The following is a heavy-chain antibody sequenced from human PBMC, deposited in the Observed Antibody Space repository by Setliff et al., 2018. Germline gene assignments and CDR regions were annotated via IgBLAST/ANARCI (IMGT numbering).Heavy chain of an antibody. CDR1: GGSTSSYY. D-gene: IGHD6-19*01. V-gene: IGHV4-4*07. Sequence: SETLSLTCTVSGGSTSSYYWSWIRQPAGKGLEWIGHIYIGGSANCNPSLKSRVTMSIDTSKNQFSLKLNSVTAADMAVYYCAREQWLDPPGYYYMDVWAKGTTVTVS. CDR3: AREQWLDPPGYYYMDV. CDR2: IYIGGSA. J-gene: IGHJ6*03.